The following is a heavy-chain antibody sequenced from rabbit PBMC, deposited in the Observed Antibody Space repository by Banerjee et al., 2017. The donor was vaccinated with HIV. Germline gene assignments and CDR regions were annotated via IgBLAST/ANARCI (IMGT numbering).Heavy chain of an antibody. D-gene: IGHD4-2*01. V-gene: IGHV1S45*01. CDR2: IYAGSSGST. CDR1: GIDFSSYT. Sequence: QEQLVESGGDLVKPGASLTLTCKASGIDFSSYTMCWVRQAPGKGLEWIACIYAGSSGSTYYASWAKGRFTISKTSSTPVTLQMTSLTAADTATYFCAREYAGSSYGYRFNLWGPGTLVTVS. J-gene: IGHJ4*01. CDR3: AREYAGSSYGYRFNL.